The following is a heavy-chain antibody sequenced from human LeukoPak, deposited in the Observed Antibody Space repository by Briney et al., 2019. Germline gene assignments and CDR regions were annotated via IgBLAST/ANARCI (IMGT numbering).Heavy chain of an antibody. D-gene: IGHD6-13*01. CDR3: ARQSRGIAAAGKAYFDY. J-gene: IGHJ4*02. Sequence: SETLSLTCTVSGGPISSYYWSWIRQPAGKGLEWIGRIYTSGSTNYNPSLKSRVTMSVDTSKNQFSLKLSSVTAADTAVYYCARQSRGIAAAGKAYFDYWGQGTLVTVSS. V-gene: IGHV4-4*07. CDR2: IYTSGST. CDR1: GGPISSYY.